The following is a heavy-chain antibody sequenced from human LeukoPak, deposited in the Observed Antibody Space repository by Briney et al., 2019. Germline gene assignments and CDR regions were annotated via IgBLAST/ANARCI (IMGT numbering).Heavy chain of an antibody. V-gene: IGHV3-20*01. CDR1: GFSFSSYW. J-gene: IGHJ4*02. D-gene: IGHD3-10*01. Sequence: GGSLRLSCAASGFSFSSYWMHWVRQAPGKGLEWVSGINWNGGSTAYADSVKGRFTSSRDNAKNSLYLHMNSLRAEVTALYHCARNYGSGSYYNLDYWGQGTLVTVSS. CDR2: INWNGGST. CDR3: ARNYGSGSYYNLDY.